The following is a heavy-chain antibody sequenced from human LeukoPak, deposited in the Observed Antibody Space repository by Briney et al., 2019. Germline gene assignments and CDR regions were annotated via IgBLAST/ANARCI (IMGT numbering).Heavy chain of an antibody. Sequence: NPSETLSLTCTVSGGSISTYFWSWIRQPPGKGLEWIGCIDSSGSTHYNPSLKSRVIISVDTSKNQFSLKLKSVTAADTAVYYCAREPEYCGQGTLVAVSS. CDR3: AREPEY. J-gene: IGHJ4*02. CDR2: IDSSGST. V-gene: IGHV4-59*08. D-gene: IGHD1-14*01. CDR1: GGSISTYF.